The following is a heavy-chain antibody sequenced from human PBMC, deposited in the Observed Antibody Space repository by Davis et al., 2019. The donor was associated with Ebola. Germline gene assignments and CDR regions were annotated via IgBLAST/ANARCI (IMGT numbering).Heavy chain of an antibody. V-gene: IGHV4-4*02. CDR3: ASPRRTATVNDAFDF. J-gene: IGHJ3*01. CDR1: GGPISSSNW. Sequence: MPSETLSLTCAVSGGPISSSNWWSWVRQPPGKGLEWIGEIYHSGSTNYNPSLKSRVTISIDTSKNQLSLKLSSVTAADTAVYYCASPRRTATVNDAFDFWGQGTMVTVSS. CDR2: IYHSGST. D-gene: IGHD6-13*01.